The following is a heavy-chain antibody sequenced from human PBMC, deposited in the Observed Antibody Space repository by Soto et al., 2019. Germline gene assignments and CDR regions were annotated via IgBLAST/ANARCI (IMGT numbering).Heavy chain of an antibody. J-gene: IGHJ4*02. V-gene: IGHV3-33*01. D-gene: IGHD3-22*01. Sequence: QVQLVESGGGVVQPGRSLRLSCAASGFTFSSYGMHWVRQAPGKGLEWVAVIWYDGSNKYYADSVKGRFTISRDNSKNTLYLQMNGLRAEDRAVYYCARDKDSSGYYARRGFDYWGQGTLVTVSS. CDR3: ARDKDSSGYYARRGFDY. CDR2: IWYDGSNK. CDR1: GFTFSSYG.